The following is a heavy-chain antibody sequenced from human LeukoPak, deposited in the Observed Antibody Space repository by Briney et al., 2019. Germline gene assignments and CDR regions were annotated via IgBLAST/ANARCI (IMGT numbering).Heavy chain of an antibody. D-gene: IGHD6-19*01. CDR3: ARDVADTGWYTFDY. J-gene: IGHJ4*02. CDR2: TYLRSQWYY. CDR1: GDSVSSINGA. V-gene: IGHV6-1*01. Sequence: SQTLSLTCAISGDSVSSINGAWNWIRQSPSRGLEWLGRTYLRSQWYYDYAVSFKGRITINPDTSNNQFSLLLTSVTPEDTAVYYCARDVADTGWYTFDYWGQGTLVTVSS.